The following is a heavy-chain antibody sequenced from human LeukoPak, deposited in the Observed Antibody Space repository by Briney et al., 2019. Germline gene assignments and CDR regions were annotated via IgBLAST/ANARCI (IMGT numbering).Heavy chain of an antibody. D-gene: IGHD3-22*01. V-gene: IGHV3-30*02. CDR2: IRYDGSNK. Sequence: PGGSLRLSCAASGFTFSSYGMHWVRQAPGKGLEWVAFIRYDGSNKYYADSVKGRFTISRDNSKNTLYLQMNSLRAEDTAVYYCAREIDYDSSGYPVDYWGQGTLVTVSS. CDR1: GFTFSSYG. J-gene: IGHJ4*02. CDR3: AREIDYDSSGYPVDY.